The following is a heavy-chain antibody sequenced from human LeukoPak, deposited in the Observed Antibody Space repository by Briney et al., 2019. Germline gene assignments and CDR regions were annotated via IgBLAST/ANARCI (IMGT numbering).Heavy chain of an antibody. CDR3: ARRGGYSYGYNWFDP. CDR2: IYTSGST. V-gene: IGHV4-4*09. D-gene: IGHD5-18*01. J-gene: IGHJ5*02. Sequence: SETPSLTCTVSGGSISSYYWSWIRQPPGKGLEWIGYIYTSGSTNYNPSLKSRVTISVDTSKNQFSLKLSSVTAADTAVYYCARRGGYSYGYNWFDPWGQGTLVTVSS. CDR1: GGSISSYY.